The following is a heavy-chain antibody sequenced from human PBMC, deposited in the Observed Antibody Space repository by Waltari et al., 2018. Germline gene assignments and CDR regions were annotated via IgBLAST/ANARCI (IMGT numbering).Heavy chain of an antibody. CDR3: AREEIYYDTSGYYFDY. Sequence: QLQLQESGPGLVKPSETLSLTCTVSGDSISSSSSYWGWIRQPPGKGLEWIASIYYSGSKYYNPSLRSRLTISLDTSKNQCSLKVSSVSAADTAVYYCAREEIYYDTSGYYFDYWGQGTLVTVSS. J-gene: IGHJ4*02. CDR1: GDSISSSSSY. V-gene: IGHV4-39*07. D-gene: IGHD3-22*01. CDR2: IYYSGSK.